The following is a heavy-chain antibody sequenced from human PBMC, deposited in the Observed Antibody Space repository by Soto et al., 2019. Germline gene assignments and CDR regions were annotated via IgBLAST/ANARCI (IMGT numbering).Heavy chain of an antibody. Sequence: AASVKVSCKASGGTFNNYVFTWVRQAPGQGLEWMGGIIPPFDTPYSVQKFVGRVTMTADESSGTVYMELSSLTSEDTAVYFCQADEKFWQLSIVWGAGNTVTVP. CDR2: IIPPFDTP. V-gene: IGHV1-69*13. CDR1: GGTFNNYV. CDR3: QADEKFWQLSIV. J-gene: IGHJ6*02. D-gene: IGHD3-10*01.